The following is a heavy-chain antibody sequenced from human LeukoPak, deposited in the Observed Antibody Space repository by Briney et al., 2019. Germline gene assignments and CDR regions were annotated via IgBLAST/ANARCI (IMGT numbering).Heavy chain of an antibody. CDR1: GYTFTGYY. Sequence: ASVKVSCKASGYTFTGYYMHWVRQAPGQGLEWMGWINPNSGGTNYAQKFQGRVTMTRDTSISTAYMELSRLRSDDTAVYYCVSVIVVVPAAIYDDFASLRYWGQGTLVTVSS. CDR2: INPNSGGT. D-gene: IGHD2-2*01. V-gene: IGHV1-2*02. J-gene: IGHJ4*02. CDR3: VSVIVVVPAAIYDDFASLRY.